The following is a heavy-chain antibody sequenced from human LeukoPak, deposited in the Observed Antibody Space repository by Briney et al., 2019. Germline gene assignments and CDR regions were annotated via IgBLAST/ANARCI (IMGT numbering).Heavy chain of an antibody. V-gene: IGHV3-53*01. Sequence: GGSLRLSCAASGFTVSSNYMSWVRQAPGKGLEWVSVIYSGGSTYYADSVKGRFTISRDNSKNTLYLQMNSLRAENTAVYYCARGGYYDSSGDAFDIWGQGTMVTVSS. J-gene: IGHJ3*02. CDR2: IYSGGST. CDR3: ARGGYYDSSGDAFDI. D-gene: IGHD3-22*01. CDR1: GFTVSSNY.